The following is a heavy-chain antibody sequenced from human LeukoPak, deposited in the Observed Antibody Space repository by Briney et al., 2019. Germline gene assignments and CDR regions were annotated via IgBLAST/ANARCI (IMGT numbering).Heavy chain of an antibody. CDR3: AKSMVPTGKPVDDS. Sequence: GGSLRLSCAASGFTFNSYAMSWVRQAPGKGLEWVSAISGNGVGTYYADSVKGRFTISRDNSKNTLYLQMNSLRAEDTALYYCAKSMVPTGKPVDDSWGQGTLVTVSS. V-gene: IGHV3-23*01. J-gene: IGHJ4*02. CDR2: ISGNGVGT. CDR1: GFTFNSYA. D-gene: IGHD4/OR15-4a*01.